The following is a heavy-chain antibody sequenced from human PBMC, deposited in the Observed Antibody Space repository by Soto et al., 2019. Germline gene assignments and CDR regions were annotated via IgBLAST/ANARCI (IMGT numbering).Heavy chain of an antibody. CDR3: ARVVSGSYQLYYFDY. D-gene: IGHD1-26*01. V-gene: IGHV4-4*02. J-gene: IGHJ4*02. CDR1: GGSISSSNW. CDR2: IYHSGST. Sequence: SETLSLTCAVSGGSISSSNWWSWVRQPPGKGLEWIGEIYHSGSTNYNPSLKSRVTISVDKSKNQFSLKLSSVTAADTAVYYCARVVSGSYQLYYFDYWGQGTLVTVSS.